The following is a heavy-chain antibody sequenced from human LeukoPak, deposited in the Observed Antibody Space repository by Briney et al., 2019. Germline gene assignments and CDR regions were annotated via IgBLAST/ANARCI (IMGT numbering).Heavy chain of an antibody. V-gene: IGHV4-34*01. CDR1: GGSFSGYY. CDR3: ARRGAIYYYYGMDV. CDR2: INHSGST. D-gene: IGHD2-2*01. J-gene: IGHJ6*02. Sequence: SETLSLTCAVYGGSFSGYYWSWIRQPPGKGLEWIGEINHSGSTNYNLSLKSRVTISVDTSKNQFSLKLSSATAADTAVYYCARRGAIYYYYGMDVWGQGTTVTVSS.